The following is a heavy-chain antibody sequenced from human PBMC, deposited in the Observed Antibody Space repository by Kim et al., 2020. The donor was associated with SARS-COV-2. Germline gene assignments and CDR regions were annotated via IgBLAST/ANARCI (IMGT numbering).Heavy chain of an antibody. CDR1: GGSFSGYY. CDR2: INHSGST. CDR3: ARGRLGYPSSSWYSFNYYYYMDV. J-gene: IGHJ6*03. Sequence: SETLSLTCAVYGGSFSGYYWSWIRQPPGKGLEWIGEINHSGSTNYNPSLKSRVTISVDTSKNQFSLKLSSVTAADTAVYYCARGRLGYPSSSWYSFNYYYYMDVWGKGTTVTVSS. V-gene: IGHV4-34*01. D-gene: IGHD6-13*01.